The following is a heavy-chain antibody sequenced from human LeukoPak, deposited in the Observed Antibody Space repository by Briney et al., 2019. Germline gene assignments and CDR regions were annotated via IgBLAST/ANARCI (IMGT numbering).Heavy chain of an antibody. D-gene: IGHD3-22*01. Sequence: SSETLSLTCTVSGGSISSSSYYWGWIRQPPGKGPEWIGSIYYSGSTYYNPSLKSRVTISVDTSKNQFSLKLSSVTAADTAVYYCARIVVADFDYWGQGTLVTVSS. CDR3: ARIVVADFDY. J-gene: IGHJ4*02. CDR1: GGSISSSSYY. CDR2: IYYSGST. V-gene: IGHV4-39*01.